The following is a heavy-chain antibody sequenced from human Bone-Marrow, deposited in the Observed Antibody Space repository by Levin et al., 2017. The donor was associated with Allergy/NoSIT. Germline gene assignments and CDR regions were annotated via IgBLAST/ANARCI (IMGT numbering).Heavy chain of an antibody. Sequence: GGSLRLSCAASGFSVSRNYMSWVRQAPGKGLEWVSLIYSRGGTNYADSVKGRFTISRDSSKNTLYLQMNSLRAEDTAVYYCTGGPSGVRSWGQGTLVTVSS. CDR1: GFSVSRNY. D-gene: IGHD3-16*01. V-gene: IGHV3-53*01. CDR3: TGGPSGVRS. CDR2: IYSRGGT. J-gene: IGHJ4*02.